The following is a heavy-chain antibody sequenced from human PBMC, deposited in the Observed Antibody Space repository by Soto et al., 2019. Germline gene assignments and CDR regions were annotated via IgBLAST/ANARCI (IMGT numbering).Heavy chain of an antibody. CDR1: GYTFTGYY. J-gene: IGHJ4*02. Sequence: QVQLVQSGAEVKKPGASVKVSCKASGYTFTGYYMHWVRQAPGQGLEWMGWINPNSGGTNYAQKFQGWVTMTRDPSISTAYMELRRLRSDDTAVYYCARRYRSSWDDLYFDYWGQGTLVTVSS. D-gene: IGHD6-13*01. V-gene: IGHV1-2*04. CDR3: ARRYRSSWDDLYFDY. CDR2: INPNSGGT.